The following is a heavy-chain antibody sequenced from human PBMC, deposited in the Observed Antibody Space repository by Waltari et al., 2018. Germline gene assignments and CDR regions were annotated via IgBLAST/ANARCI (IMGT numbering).Heavy chain of an antibody. J-gene: IGHJ5*02. D-gene: IGHD3-22*01. CDR1: GFTFSRYE. V-gene: IGHV3-48*03. CDR2: ISSGSGTI. Sequence: EVQLVESGGGLVQPGGSLSLSCTASGFTFSRYEMNWVRQAPGKGLEWVSYISSGSGTIYYRDSVKGRFTISRDNAKNSLYLQMNSLRAEDTAIYYCARGYDGSGYYDNWFDPWGQGTLVTVSS. CDR3: ARGYDGSGYYDNWFDP.